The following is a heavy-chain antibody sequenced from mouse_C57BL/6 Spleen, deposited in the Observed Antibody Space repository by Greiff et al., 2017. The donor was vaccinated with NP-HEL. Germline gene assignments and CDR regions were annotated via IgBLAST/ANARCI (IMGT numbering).Heavy chain of an antibody. D-gene: IGHD1-1*01. J-gene: IGHJ4*01. CDR2: IDPAHGNT. CDR3: ASCPSTTGAMDY. Sequence: VQLLQSVAELVRPGASVKLSCTASGFTFTNTYMHWVKQRPEQGLEWIGRIDPAHGNTKYAPKFQGKATFTADTSSNTAYLQLSSLTSEDTDIYYCASCPSTTGAMDYWGQGTSVTVSS. CDR1: GFTFTNTY. V-gene: IGHV14-3*01.